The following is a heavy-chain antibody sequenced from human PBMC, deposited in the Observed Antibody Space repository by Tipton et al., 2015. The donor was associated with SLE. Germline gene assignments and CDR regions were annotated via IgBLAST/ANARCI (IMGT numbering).Heavy chain of an antibody. Sequence: TLSLTCTVSGGSIGSRSHYWGWIRQIPGKGIEWIGSIYYSGRTYYNPSLKSRVTVSVDTSKNQFSLKLSSVTAADTAVYYCARQDYDILTGYFDYWGQGTLVTVSS. D-gene: IGHD3-9*01. CDR3: ARQDYDILTGYFDY. CDR1: GGSIGSRSHY. V-gene: IGHV4-39*01. CDR2: IYYSGRT. J-gene: IGHJ4*02.